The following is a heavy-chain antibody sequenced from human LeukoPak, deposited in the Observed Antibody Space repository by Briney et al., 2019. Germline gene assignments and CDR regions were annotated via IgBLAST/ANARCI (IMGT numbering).Heavy chain of an antibody. CDR3: ARGDRITMIRLPDAFDI. J-gene: IGHJ3*02. Sequence: ASVKVSCKASGYTFTSYAMNWVRQAPGQGLEWMGWINTNTGNPTYAQGFTGRFVFSLDTSVSTAYLQISSLKAEDTAVYYCARGDRITMIRLPDAFDIWGQGTMVTVSS. V-gene: IGHV7-4-1*02. CDR2: INTNTGNP. D-gene: IGHD3-22*01. CDR1: GYTFTSYA.